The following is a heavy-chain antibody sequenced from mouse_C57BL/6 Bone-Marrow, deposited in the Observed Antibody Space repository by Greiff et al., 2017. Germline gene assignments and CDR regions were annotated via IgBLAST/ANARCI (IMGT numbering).Heavy chain of an antibody. CDR3: ASEITTVVVPPRAY. J-gene: IGHJ3*01. CDR2: ISDGGSYT. V-gene: IGHV5-4*03. Sequence: EVKVEESGGGLVKPGGSLKLSCAASGFTFSSYAMSWVSQTPEKRLEWVATISDGGSYTYYPDNVKGRFTISRDNAKNNLYLQMSHLKSEDTAMYYCASEITTVVVPPRAYWGQGTLVTVSA. CDR1: GFTFSSYA. D-gene: IGHD1-1*01.